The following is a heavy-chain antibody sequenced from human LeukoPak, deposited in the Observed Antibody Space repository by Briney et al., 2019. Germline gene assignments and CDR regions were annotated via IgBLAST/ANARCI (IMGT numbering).Heavy chain of an antibody. Sequence: PSETLSLTCTVSGYSISSGYYWGWIRQPPGKGLEWIGSIYHSGSTYYKPSLKSRATISVDTSKNQFSLKLSSVTAADTAVYYCARVWVGDLSLIFDYWGQGTLVTVSS. D-gene: IGHD3-16*02. CDR3: ARVWVGDLSLIFDY. V-gene: IGHV4-38-2*02. CDR1: GYSISSGYY. J-gene: IGHJ4*02. CDR2: IYHSGST.